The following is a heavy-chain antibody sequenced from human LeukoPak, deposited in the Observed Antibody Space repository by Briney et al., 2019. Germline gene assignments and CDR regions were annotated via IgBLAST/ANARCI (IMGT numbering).Heavy chain of an antibody. V-gene: IGHV4-61*05. CDR3: ASNTATVFDY. Sequence: SETLSLTCTVSGGSISSSYYYWGWIRQPPGKGLEWIGYVYYSGSTEYNPSLRSRVTMSLEMSKHQFSLNLTSVTAADTAVYYCASNTATVFDYWGQGALVTVSS. D-gene: IGHD2-21*02. CDR2: VYYSGST. J-gene: IGHJ4*02. CDR1: GGSISSSYYY.